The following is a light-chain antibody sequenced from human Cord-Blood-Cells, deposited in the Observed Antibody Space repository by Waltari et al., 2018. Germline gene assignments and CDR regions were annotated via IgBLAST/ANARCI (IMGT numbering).Light chain of an antibody. V-gene: IGKV1-39*01. CDR2: AAS. Sequence: DIQMTQSPSSLSASVGHRVTITCRASQSISSYLNWYQQKPGKAPKLLIYAASSLQSGVPSRFSGSGSGTEFTLTISSLQPEDFATDYCQQSYSTPWTFGQGTKVEIK. CDR1: QSISSY. CDR3: QQSYSTPWT. J-gene: IGKJ1*01.